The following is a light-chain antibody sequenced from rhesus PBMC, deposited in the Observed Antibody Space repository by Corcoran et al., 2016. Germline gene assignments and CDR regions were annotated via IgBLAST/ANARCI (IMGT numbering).Light chain of an antibody. CDR2: GAS. V-gene: IGKV3S9*01. Sequence: EIVMTQSPATLSLSPGERATVSCRASQSVSSYVAWYQQKPEQAPRLLIYGASSRATGIPDRVSGSVSGTDVTLITSSLEAEDVGGYYCQQYNNWNSFGQGTKVEIK. CDR3: QQYNNWNS. CDR1: QSVSSY. J-gene: IGKJ2*01.